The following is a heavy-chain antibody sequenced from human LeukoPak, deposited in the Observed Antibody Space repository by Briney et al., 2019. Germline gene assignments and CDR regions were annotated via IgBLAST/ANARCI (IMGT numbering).Heavy chain of an antibody. V-gene: IGHV3-7*01. J-gene: IGHJ4*02. CDR1: GFTFSSYA. Sequence: GGSLRLSCAASGFTFSSYAMHWVRQAPGKGLEWVTNIKPDGSEKYYVDSVKGRFTISRDNAKNSLYLQMKSLRAEDTALYYCARDTVGATDYWGQGTLVTVSS. D-gene: IGHD1-26*01. CDR2: IKPDGSEK. CDR3: ARDTVGATDY.